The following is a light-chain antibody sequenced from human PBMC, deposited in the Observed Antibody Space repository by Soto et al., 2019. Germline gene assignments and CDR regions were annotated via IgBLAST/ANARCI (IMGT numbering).Light chain of an antibody. CDR3: QQYGSSPYT. V-gene: IGKV3-20*01. J-gene: IGKJ2*01. Sequence: EIVLTQSPATLSLSPGERATLSCRASQSGSSNYLAWYQQKPGQAPRLLMYSASSRATGIPARFSGSGSGTDFTLTISRVEPEDFGVYYCQQYGSSPYTFGQGTKLEIK. CDR1: QSGSSNY. CDR2: SAS.